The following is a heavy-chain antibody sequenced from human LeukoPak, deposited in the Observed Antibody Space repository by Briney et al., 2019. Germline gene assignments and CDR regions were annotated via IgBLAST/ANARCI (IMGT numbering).Heavy chain of an antibody. D-gene: IGHD3-22*01. CDR3: ARDKWADSSGYPLADAFDI. Sequence: SETLSLTCTVSGVSISNYYWSWIRQSAGKGLEWIGPIQTSGGTNYNPSLKSRVTISVDTSKNQFSLNLTSVTAADTAIYYCARDKWADSSGYPLADAFDIWGQGIMVTVSS. V-gene: IGHV4-4*07. CDR1: GVSISNYY. J-gene: IGHJ3*02. CDR2: IQTSGGT.